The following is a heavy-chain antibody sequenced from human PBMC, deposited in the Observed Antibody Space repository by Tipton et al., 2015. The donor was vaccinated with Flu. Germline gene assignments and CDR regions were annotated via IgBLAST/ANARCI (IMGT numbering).Heavy chain of an antibody. Sequence: TLSLTCTVSGGSISSYYWSWIRQPPGKGLEWIGYIYSSGSTNYNPSLTSRVTISVDTSKNQFSLKLSSVTAADTAVYYCARHSSSARGWFDPWGQGTLVTVSS. J-gene: IGHJ5*02. CDR1: GGSISSYY. V-gene: IGHV4-59*08. CDR3: ARHSSSARGWFDP. CDR2: IYSSGST. D-gene: IGHD3-10*01.